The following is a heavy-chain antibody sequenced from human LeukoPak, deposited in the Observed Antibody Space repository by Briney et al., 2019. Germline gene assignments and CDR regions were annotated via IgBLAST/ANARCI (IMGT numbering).Heavy chain of an antibody. J-gene: IGHJ4*02. Sequence: GGSLRLSCAASGFTFSSYNMNWVRQAPGKGLEWVAVISYDGSNKYYADSVKGRFTISRDNSKNTLYLQMNSLRAEDTAVYYCARDLLAYCGGDCYCDYWGQGTLVTVSS. V-gene: IGHV3-30*03. CDR3: ARDLLAYCGGDCYCDY. CDR2: ISYDGSNK. CDR1: GFTFSSYN. D-gene: IGHD2-21*02.